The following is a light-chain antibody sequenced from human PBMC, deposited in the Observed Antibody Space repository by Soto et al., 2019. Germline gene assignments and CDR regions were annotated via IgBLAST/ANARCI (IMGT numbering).Light chain of an antibody. CDR2: GAS. V-gene: IGKV3-15*01. Sequence: EIVMTQSPATLSVSPGERATLSCRASQSVSSNLAWYQQKPGQAPRLLIYGASTRATGIPARFSGSGSGTEFTLTISSLEPEDFALYYCQHRSNWPAFGGGTKVEIK. CDR1: QSVSSN. J-gene: IGKJ4*01. CDR3: QHRSNWPA.